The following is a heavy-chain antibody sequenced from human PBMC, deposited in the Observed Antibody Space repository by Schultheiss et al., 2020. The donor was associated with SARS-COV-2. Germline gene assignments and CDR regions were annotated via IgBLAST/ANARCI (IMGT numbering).Heavy chain of an antibody. Sequence: SQTLSLTCTVSGGSVSSGSYYWSWIRQPPGKGLEWIGYIYYSGSTNYNPSLKSRVTISVDTSKNQFSLKLSSVTAADTAVYYCARGDYYDSSGYYIDAFDIWGQGTMVTVSS. CDR1: GGSVSSGSYY. J-gene: IGHJ3*02. CDR2: IYYSGST. CDR3: ARGDYYDSSGYYIDAFDI. V-gene: IGHV4-61*01. D-gene: IGHD3-22*01.